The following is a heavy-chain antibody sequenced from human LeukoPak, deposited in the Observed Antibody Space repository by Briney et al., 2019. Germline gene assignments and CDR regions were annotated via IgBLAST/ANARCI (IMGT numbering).Heavy chain of an antibody. V-gene: IGHV1-2*02. J-gene: IGHJ5*02. CDR3: ARDYYDSSGNGNWFDP. CDR1: GYTFTGYY. Sequence: GASVKVSCKASGYTFTGYYMHWVRQAPGQGLEWMGWINPNSGGTNYAQKFQGRVTMTRDTSISTAYMELSRLRSDDTAVYYCARDYYDSSGNGNWFDPWGQGTLVTVSS. D-gene: IGHD3-22*01. CDR2: INPNSGGT.